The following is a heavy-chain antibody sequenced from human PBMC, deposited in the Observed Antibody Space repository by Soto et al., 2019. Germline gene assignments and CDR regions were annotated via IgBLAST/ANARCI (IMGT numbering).Heavy chain of an antibody. CDR1: GYTFTSYD. CDR2: MNPNSGNT. CDR3: ARVYDCWSGYYIGWGYYYGMDV. D-gene: IGHD3-3*01. J-gene: IGHJ6*02. Sequence: QVQLVQSGAEVKKPGASVKVSCKASGYTFTSYDINWVRQATGQGLEWMGWMNPNSGNTGYAQKFQGRVTMTRNTSISTAYMELSSLRSEDTAVYYCARVYDCWSGYYIGWGYYYGMDVWGQGTTVTVSS. V-gene: IGHV1-8*01.